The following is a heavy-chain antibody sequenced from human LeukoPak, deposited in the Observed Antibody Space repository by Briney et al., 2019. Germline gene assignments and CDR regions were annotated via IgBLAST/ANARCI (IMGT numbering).Heavy chain of an antibody. CDR3: ARSSEGRYYYDSSGFSYYYYYMDV. CDR2: IYYSGST. D-gene: IGHD3-22*01. CDR1: GGSISSYY. J-gene: IGHJ6*03. V-gene: IGHV4-59*01. Sequence: TSETLSLTCTVSGGSISSYYWSWIWQPPGKGLEWIGYIYYSGSTNYNPSLRSRVTISVDTSKKQFSLKLSSVTAADTAVYYCARSSEGRYYYDSSGFSYYYYYMDVWGKGTTVTISS.